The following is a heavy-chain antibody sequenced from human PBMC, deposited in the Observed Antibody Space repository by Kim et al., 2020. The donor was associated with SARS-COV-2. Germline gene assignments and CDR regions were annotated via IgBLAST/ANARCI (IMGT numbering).Heavy chain of an antibody. CDR3: ARQGVAVVNPGYYYGMDV. CDR1: GYSFTSYW. V-gene: IGHV5-51*01. Sequence: GESRKISCKGSGYSFTSYWIGWVRQMPGKGLEWMGIIYPGDSDTRYSPSFQGQVTISADKSISTAYLQWSSLKASDTAMYYCARQGVAVVNPGYYYGMDVWGQGTTVTVSS. J-gene: IGHJ6*02. CDR2: IYPGDSDT. D-gene: IGHD2-15*01.